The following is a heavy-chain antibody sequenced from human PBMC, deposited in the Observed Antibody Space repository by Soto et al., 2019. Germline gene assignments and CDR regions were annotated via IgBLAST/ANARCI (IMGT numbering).Heavy chain of an antibody. CDR3: ARLSVRVAAADWFDP. D-gene: IGHD6-13*01. CDR1: GYSFTSYW. V-gene: IGHV5-51*01. CDR2: SYPGDSDA. J-gene: IGHJ5*02. Sequence: PGESLKISCKGSGYSFTSYWIGWVRQMPGKGLEWKGISYPGDSDARYSPSFQGQVTISADKSISTAYLQWSSLKASDTAMYYCARLSVRVAAADWFDPWGQGTLVTVSS.